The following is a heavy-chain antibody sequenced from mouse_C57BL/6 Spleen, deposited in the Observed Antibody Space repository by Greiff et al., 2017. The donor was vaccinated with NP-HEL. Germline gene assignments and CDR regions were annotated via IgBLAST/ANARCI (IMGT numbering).Heavy chain of an antibody. CDR1: GFTFSDYG. D-gene: IGHD2-1*01. J-gene: IGHJ4*01. CDR3: ARAPLYSLYAMDY. CDR2: ISSGSSTI. Sequence: EVKLVESGGGLVKPGGSLKLSCAASGFTFSDYGMHWVRQAPEKGLEWVAYISSGSSTIYYADTVKGRFTISRDNAKNTLSLQRTSLRSEDTAMYYCARAPLYSLYAMDYWGQGTSVTVSS. V-gene: IGHV5-17*01.